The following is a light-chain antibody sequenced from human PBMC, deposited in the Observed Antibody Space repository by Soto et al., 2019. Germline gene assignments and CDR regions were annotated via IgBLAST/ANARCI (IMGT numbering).Light chain of an antibody. CDR1: SSDVGGYNY. CDR3: SSYTTSNTRQIV. V-gene: IGLV2-14*03. Sequence: QSVLTQPASVSGSPGQSINISCTGTSSDVGGYNYVSWYQHHPGKAPKLIIYDVSNRPSGVSNPFSGSKSGNTASLTISGLQPEDEADYYYSSYTTSNTRQIVFGTGTKVTV. CDR2: DVS. J-gene: IGLJ1*01.